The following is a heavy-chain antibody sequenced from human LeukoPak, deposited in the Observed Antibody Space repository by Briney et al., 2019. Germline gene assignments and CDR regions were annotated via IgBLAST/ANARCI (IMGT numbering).Heavy chain of an antibody. CDR3: AKDHIAAAGTDLDY. V-gene: IGHV1-46*01. CDR1: GYTLTNYY. J-gene: IGHJ4*02. CDR2: INPSGGST. Sequence: GASVKVSCKASGYTLTNYYMHWVRQAPGQGLEWMGIINPSGGSTFYAQKFQGRVTMTRDTSTSTVYMELNSLRAEDTAVYYCAKDHIAAAGTDLDYWGQGTLVTVSS. D-gene: IGHD6-13*01.